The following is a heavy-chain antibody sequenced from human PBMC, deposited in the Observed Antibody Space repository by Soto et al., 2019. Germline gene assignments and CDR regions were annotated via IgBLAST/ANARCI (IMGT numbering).Heavy chain of an antibody. Sequence: PSEILSLTCAVSGCSISSGGYSWSWIRQPPGKGLEWIGYIYHSGSPYYNPSLKSRVTISVDRSKNQFSLKLSSVTAADTAVYYCARVPSPWGQGTLVIVSS. CDR1: GCSISSGGYS. V-gene: IGHV4-30-2*01. CDR3: ARVPSP. J-gene: IGHJ5*02. CDR2: IYHSGSP.